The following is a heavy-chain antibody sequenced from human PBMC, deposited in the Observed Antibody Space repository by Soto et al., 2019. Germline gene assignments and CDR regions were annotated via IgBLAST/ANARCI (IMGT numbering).Heavy chain of an antibody. CDR2: IYYSGST. V-gene: IGHV4-39*01. Sequence: SETLSLTCTVSGDSITSSGYYWGWNRQPPGKGLEWIGSIYYSGSTYYNPSLKSRVTISVDTSQNQSSLKLSSVTAADTAVYYCASLYGGDYFDYWGQGTLVTVS. J-gene: IGHJ4*02. CDR3: ASLYGGDYFDY. CDR1: GDSITSSGYY. D-gene: IGHD4-17*01.